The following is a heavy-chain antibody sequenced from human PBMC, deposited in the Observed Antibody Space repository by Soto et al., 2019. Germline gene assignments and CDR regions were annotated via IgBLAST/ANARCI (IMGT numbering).Heavy chain of an antibody. CDR1: GGSISSGGYY. CDR3: ATLRWLQLLAYFDY. V-gene: IGHV4-31*03. J-gene: IGHJ4*02. D-gene: IGHD5-12*01. Sequence: SETLSLTCTVSGGSISSGGYYWSWIRQHPGKGLEWIGYIYYSGSTYYNPSLKSRVTISVDTSKNQFSLKLSSVTAADTAVYYCATLRWLQLLAYFDYWGQGTLVTSPQ. CDR2: IYYSGST.